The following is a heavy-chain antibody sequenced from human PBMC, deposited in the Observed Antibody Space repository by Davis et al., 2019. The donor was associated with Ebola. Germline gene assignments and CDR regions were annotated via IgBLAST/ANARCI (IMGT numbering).Heavy chain of an antibody. CDR1: GGSFKSYY. CDR3: VRSVTMIRGVIPWFDP. D-gene: IGHD3-10*01. V-gene: IGHV4-34*01. J-gene: IGHJ5*01. CDR2: INHSGSS. Sequence: MPSETLSLTCAVYGGSFKSYYWNWIRQPPGKGLECIGEINHSGSSKYNPSLKSRVTMSADTSKNQVSLKLSSVTAADTAVYYCVRSVTMIRGVIPWFDPWGQGTLVAVSS.